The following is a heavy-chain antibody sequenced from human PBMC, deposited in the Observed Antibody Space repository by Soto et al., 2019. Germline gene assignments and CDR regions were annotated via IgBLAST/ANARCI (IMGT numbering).Heavy chain of an antibody. CDR3: ARGMDGYVWGTNPSRIRVAGHGALDI. CDR1: GGSISSYY. V-gene: IGHV4-59*01. Sequence: PSETLSLTCTVCGGSISSYYWSWIRQPPGKGLEWIEYIYYSGSTNYNPSLKSRVTISVDTSKNQFSLKLSSVTAADTAVYYCARGMDGYVWGTNPSRIRVAGHGALDIWGQGTMVTVS. D-gene: IGHD3-16*01. CDR2: IYYSGST. J-gene: IGHJ3*02.